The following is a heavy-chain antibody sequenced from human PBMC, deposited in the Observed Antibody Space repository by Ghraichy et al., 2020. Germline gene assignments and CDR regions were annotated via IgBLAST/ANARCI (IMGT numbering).Heavy chain of an antibody. CDR3: AKDLKNNTWFSYYLDH. CDR1: GFTFDRYA. D-gene: IGHD1/OR15-1a*01. CDR2: ISGRSGSS. J-gene: IGHJ4*02. Sequence: GESLNISCVASGFTFDRYAMSWVRQAPGKGLEWVSDISGRSGSSNHADSVKGRFTISRDNSKNTLYLEMNSLRVEDTAIYYCAKDLKNNTWFSYYLDHWGQGTLVTVSS. V-gene: IGHV3-23*01.